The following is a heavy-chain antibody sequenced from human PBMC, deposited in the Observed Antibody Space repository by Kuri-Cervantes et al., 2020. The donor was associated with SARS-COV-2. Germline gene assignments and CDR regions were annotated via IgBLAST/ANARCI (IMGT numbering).Heavy chain of an antibody. Sequence: GESLKISCAASGFTFSSYAMHWVRQAPGKGLEWVAVISYDGSNKYYADSVKGRFTISRDDSKHTLYLQMNSLKTEDTAVYYCTTEGWGDYEGIDYWGQGTLVTVSS. D-gene: IGHD4-17*01. CDR3: TTEGWGDYEGIDY. J-gene: IGHJ4*02. CDR2: ISYDGSNK. CDR1: GFTFSSYA. V-gene: IGHV3-30-3*01.